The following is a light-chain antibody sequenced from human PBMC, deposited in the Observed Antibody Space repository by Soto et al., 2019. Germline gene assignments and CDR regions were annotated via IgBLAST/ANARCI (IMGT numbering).Light chain of an antibody. CDR3: LQHQSYPLT. Sequence: DIQMTQSPSSLSASVGDRVTITSRASQGIGNDLGWYQQKPGKAPKRLIYSSFILQSGVPSRFSGSGSGTEFTLTISSLQPEEFATHHCLQHQSYPLTFGQGTRLEVK. J-gene: IGKJ5*01. CDR2: SSF. V-gene: IGKV1-17*01. CDR1: QGIGND.